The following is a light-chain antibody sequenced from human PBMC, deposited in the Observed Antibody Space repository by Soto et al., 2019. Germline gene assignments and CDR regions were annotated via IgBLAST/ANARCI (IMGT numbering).Light chain of an antibody. CDR2: GAS. CDR3: QRYGSSPLYS. J-gene: IGKJ2*03. CDR1: QSVSSSY. Sequence: EIVLTQSPGTLSLSPGERATLSCRASQSVSSSYLGWYQQKPGQAPRLLIYGASSMATGIPDRFSGSGSGTDFTLTISRLEPEDFAVYYCQRYGSSPLYSLGPGTKLEI. V-gene: IGKV3-20*01.